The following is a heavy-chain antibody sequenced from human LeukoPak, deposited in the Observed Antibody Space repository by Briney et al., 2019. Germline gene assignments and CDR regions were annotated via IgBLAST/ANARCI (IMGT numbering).Heavy chain of an antibody. CDR2: TLYDGSMQ. CDR1: GFTFSDYS. CDR3: ARDPRGPTKYDRSDRDTFDH. V-gene: IGHV3-30*06. D-gene: IGHD3-22*01. J-gene: IGHJ4*02. Sequence: PGGSLRLSCVTSGFTFSDYSIHWVRQAPGRGLEWVAVTLYDGSMQYYADSVKGRLIISRDNSKNTVYLQMNSLRPEDMALYYCARDPRGPTKYDRSDRDTFDHWGQGTQVTVSS.